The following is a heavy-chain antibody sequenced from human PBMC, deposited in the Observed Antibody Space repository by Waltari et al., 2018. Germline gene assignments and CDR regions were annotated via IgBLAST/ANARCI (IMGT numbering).Heavy chain of an antibody. CDR3: ATPFYNWDDPLHS. Sequence: EVQLLESGGDLVQPGGSLRLSCAASGITFSNYAINWVRLAPGTGLEWVPAITVGDDTYYADSVKGRFTISRDTSKDTVQLQMNGLRAEDTAVYYCATPFYNWDDPLHSWGQGTLVTVSS. J-gene: IGHJ4*02. V-gene: IGHV3-23*01. CDR1: GITFSNYA. D-gene: IGHD1-20*01. CDR2: ITVGDDT.